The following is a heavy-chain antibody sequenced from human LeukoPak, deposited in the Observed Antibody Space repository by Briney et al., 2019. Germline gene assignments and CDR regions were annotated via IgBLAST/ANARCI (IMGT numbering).Heavy chain of an antibody. J-gene: IGHJ6*03. V-gene: IGHV3-30*02. CDR3: AKTGFQWGYYYYYMDV. Sequence: GGSLRLSCAASGFTFSNYGMHWVRQAPGKGLEWVAFIRHDGSSIYYADSVKGRFTISRDNSKSTLYLQMTSLRTDDTAVYSCAKTGFQWGYYYYYMDVWGRGTTVTVSS. CDR1: GFTFSNYG. CDR2: IRHDGSSI. D-gene: IGHD1-14*01.